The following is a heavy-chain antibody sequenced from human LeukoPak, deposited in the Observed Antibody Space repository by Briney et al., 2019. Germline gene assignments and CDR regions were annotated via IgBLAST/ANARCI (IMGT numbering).Heavy chain of an antibody. Sequence: PGGSLRLSCAASGFTFSSYSMSWVRQAPGKGLEWVSVISGSGGDTFYADSVKGRFTISRDNSKNTLYLQMNSLRVEDTAVYYCAKGRTLVGGSTRSYDYWGQGTLVTVSS. CDR3: AKGRTLVGGSTRSYDY. CDR1: GFTFSSYS. J-gene: IGHJ4*02. CDR2: ISGSGGDT. V-gene: IGHV3-23*01. D-gene: IGHD1-26*01.